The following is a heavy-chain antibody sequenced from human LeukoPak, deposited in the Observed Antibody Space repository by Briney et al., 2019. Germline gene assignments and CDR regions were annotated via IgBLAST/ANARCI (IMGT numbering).Heavy chain of an antibody. CDR1: GGSISTYY. J-gene: IGHJ5*02. D-gene: IGHD2-2*01. CDR3: ARRLTQYDCFDP. V-gene: IGHV6-1*01. CDR2: TYYRSTWYN. Sequence: SETLSLTCTVSGGSISTYYGNWIRQSPSRGLEWLGRTYYRSTWYNDYAVSVRGRITVNPDTSKNQFSLHLNSVTPEDTAVYYCARRLTQYDCFDPWGQGILVTVSS.